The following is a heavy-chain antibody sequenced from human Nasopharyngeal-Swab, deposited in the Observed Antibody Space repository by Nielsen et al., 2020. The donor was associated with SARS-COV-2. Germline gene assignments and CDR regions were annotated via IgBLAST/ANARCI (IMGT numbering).Heavy chain of an antibody. V-gene: IGHV3-15*01. CDR1: GFTFSNAW. Sequence: GGSLRLSCAASGFTFSNAWMSWVRQAPGKGLEWVGRIKSKTDGGTTDYAAPVKGRFTISRDDSKNTLYLQMNSLKTEDTAVYFCTTETYYYDSSGPDAFDVWGQGTMVTVSS. CDR2: IKSKTDGGTT. D-gene: IGHD3-22*01. J-gene: IGHJ3*01. CDR3: TTETYYYDSSGPDAFDV.